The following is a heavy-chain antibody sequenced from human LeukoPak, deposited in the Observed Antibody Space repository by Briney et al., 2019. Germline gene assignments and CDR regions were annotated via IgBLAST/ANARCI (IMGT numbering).Heavy chain of an antibody. D-gene: IGHD5-18*01. J-gene: IGHJ4*02. V-gene: IGHV4-39*01. CDR2: IYYSGST. Sequence: SETLSLTCNVSGGFISSSRYYWGWLRQPPGKGLEWIGSIYYSGSTYYNPSLKSRVTISVDTSKNQFSLKLSSVTAADTAVYYCGRLGYSYGYVDYWGQGTLVTVSS. CDR3: GRLGYSYGYVDY. CDR1: GGFISSSRYY.